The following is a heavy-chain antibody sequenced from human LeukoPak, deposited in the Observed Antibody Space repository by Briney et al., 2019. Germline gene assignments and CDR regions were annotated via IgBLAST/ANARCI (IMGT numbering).Heavy chain of an antibody. V-gene: IGHV3-7*01. Sequence: GGSLRLSCAASGFTFSNYWMSWVRQAPGKGLEWVANIKQDGREKYYVDSVKGRFTISRDNAKNSLYLQMNSLRAEDTAVYYCARARMLSDYWGQRTLVTVSS. CDR2: IKQDGREK. CDR1: GFTFSNYW. D-gene: IGHD3-10*02. J-gene: IGHJ4*02. CDR3: ARARMLSDY.